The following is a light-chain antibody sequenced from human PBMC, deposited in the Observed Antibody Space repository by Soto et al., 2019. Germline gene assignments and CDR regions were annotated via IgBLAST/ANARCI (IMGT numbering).Light chain of an antibody. CDR1: SSTIGNNY. Sequence: QSVLTQPPSVSAAPGQRVTIFCSGSSSTIGNNYVSWYQQLPGTAPILLIYDNYYRPSGIPDRFSGYKSGTSATLVITGVQTGDEGDYYCGTWDSNLDNGVVFGGGTKLTVL. CDR2: DNY. J-gene: IGLJ2*01. CDR3: GTWDSNLDNGVV. V-gene: IGLV1-51*01.